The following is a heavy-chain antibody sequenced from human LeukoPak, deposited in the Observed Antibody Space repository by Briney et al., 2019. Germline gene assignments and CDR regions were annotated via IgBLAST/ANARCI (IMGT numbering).Heavy chain of an antibody. CDR3: ASHGYYDSSGYEFRAFDI. CDR1: GGSISSGGYS. CDR2: INHSGST. D-gene: IGHD3-22*01. J-gene: IGHJ3*02. V-gene: IGHV4-34*01. Sequence: SETLSLTCAVSGGSISSGGYSWSWIRQPPGKGLEWIGEINHSGSTNYNPSLKSRVTISVDTSKNQFSLKLSSVTAADTAVYYCASHGYYDSSGYEFRAFDIWGQGTMVTVSS.